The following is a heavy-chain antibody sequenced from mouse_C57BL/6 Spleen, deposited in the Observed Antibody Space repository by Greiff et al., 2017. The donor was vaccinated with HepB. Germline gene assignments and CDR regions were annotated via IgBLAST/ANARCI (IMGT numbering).Heavy chain of an antibody. Sequence: VQLQQSGTELVKPGASVKLSCKASGYTFTSSWMHWVKQRPGQGLEWIGNINPSNGGTNYNEKFKSKATLTVDKSSSTAYMQLSSLTSEDSAVDDGERGGSWFAYWGQGTLVTDAA. V-gene: IGHV1-53*01. J-gene: IGHJ3*01. CDR2: INPSNGGT. CDR3: ERGGSWFAY. CDR1: GYTFTSSW.